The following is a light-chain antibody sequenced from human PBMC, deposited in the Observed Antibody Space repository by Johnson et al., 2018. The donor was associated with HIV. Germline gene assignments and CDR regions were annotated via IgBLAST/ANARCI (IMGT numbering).Light chain of an antibody. V-gene: IGLV1-51*02. CDR3: GTWDSSLSAYV. Sequence: QSVLTQPPSVSAAPGQKVTISCSGSSSNIGNNYVSWYQQLPGTAPKLLIYENNKRPSGIPYRFSGSKSGTSATLGITGLQTGDEAVYYCGTWDSSLSAYVFGTGTKVTVL. CDR1: SSNIGNNY. CDR2: ENN. J-gene: IGLJ1*01.